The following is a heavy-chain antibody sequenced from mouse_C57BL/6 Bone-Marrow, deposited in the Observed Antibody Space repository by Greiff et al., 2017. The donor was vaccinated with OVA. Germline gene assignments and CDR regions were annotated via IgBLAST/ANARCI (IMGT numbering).Heavy chain of an antibody. CDR1: GYTFTDHI. J-gene: IGHJ2*01. Sequence: QVHVKQSGAELASPGASVTLSCKASGYTFTDHIMNWVKKRPGQGLEWIGRIYPVSGETNYNQKFMGKATFSVDRSSSTVYMLVNSRTSEDPAGYYCAITTVVATEEFDYWGQGTTLTVSS. V-gene: IGHV1-11*01. D-gene: IGHD1-1*01. CDR3: AITTVVATEEFDY. CDR2: IYPVSGET.